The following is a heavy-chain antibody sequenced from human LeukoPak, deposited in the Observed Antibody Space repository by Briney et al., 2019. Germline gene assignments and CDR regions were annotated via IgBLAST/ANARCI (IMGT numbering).Heavy chain of an antibody. CDR1: GFTFSGSA. Sequence: GGSLRLSCAASGFTFSGSALHWVRQASGKGLEWVGRIRSKANNYATTYAASVKDRFTISRDDSRNTAYLQMHSLKTEDTAVYYCTRLGYNYDTSGNYWGQGTLVTVSS. V-gene: IGHV3-73*01. CDR2: IRSKANNYAT. J-gene: IGHJ4*02. D-gene: IGHD3-22*01. CDR3: TRLGYNYDTSGNY.